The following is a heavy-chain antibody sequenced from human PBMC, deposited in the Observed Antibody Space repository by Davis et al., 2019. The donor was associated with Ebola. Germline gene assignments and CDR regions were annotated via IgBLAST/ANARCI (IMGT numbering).Heavy chain of an antibody. J-gene: IGHJ6*04. Sequence: SLKISCAASGFTFDDYAMHWVRQAPGKGLEWVSGISWNSGSIGYADSVKGRFTISRDNAKNSLYLQMNSLRAEDTAVYYCAKDSYVGNGMDVWGKGTTVTVSS. CDR1: GFTFDDYA. V-gene: IGHV3-9*01. CDR2: ISWNSGSI. CDR3: AKDSYVGNGMDV. D-gene: IGHD2-2*01.